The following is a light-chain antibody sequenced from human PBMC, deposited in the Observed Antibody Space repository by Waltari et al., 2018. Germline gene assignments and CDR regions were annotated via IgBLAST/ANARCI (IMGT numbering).Light chain of an antibody. CDR3: AAWDDSLGGSVA. J-gene: IGLJ2*01. Sequence: QSVLTQPPSASGTPGQRATISCSGSSPNIRNYYVYRYQHLPGTAPNLPFSRDKQRASGVPDRFSVSKSGTSASLAISGLRSEDEADYYCAAWDDSLGGSVAFGGGTKLTVL. CDR2: RDK. V-gene: IGLV1-47*01. CDR1: SPNIRNYY.